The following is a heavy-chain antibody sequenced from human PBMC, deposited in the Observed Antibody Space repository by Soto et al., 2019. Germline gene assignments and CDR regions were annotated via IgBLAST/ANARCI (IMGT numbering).Heavy chain of an antibody. D-gene: IGHD5-18*01. J-gene: IGHJ6*02. CDR2: ISSSSSTI. Sequence: EVQLVESGGGLVQPGGSLRLSCAASGFTFSSYSMNWVRQAPGKGLEWVSYISSSSSTIYYADSVKGRFTISRDNAKNSLYLQMNSLRDEARAVYYCASPRGYSYGLYSYVMDVWGQGTTVTVSS. CDR3: ASPRGYSYGLYSYVMDV. CDR1: GFTFSSYS. V-gene: IGHV3-48*02.